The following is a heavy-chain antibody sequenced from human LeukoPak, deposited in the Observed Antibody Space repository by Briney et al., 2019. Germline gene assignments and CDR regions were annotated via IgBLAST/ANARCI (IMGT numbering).Heavy chain of an antibody. CDR3: ARTNFWSGY. Sequence: TGGSLRLSRAASGFTVSSNYMSWVRQAPGKGLEWVSVIYSGENPYYADSVKGRFTISRGNSKNAVYLQMNSLRAEDTAVYYCARTNFWSGYWGQGTLVTVSS. J-gene: IGHJ4*02. D-gene: IGHD3-3*01. V-gene: IGHV3-53*01. CDR1: GFTVSSNY. CDR2: IYSGENP.